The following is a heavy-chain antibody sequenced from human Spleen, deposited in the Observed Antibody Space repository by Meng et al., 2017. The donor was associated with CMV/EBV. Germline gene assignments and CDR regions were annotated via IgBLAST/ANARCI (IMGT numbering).Heavy chain of an antibody. J-gene: IGHJ5*02. D-gene: IGHD6-13*01. Sequence: SFSGYDCSWFRHRPGKGREWPGKGNQYVSTNCNPSVKTRYTISVETSMTQSTLRLRSVTSADMAVYYCARHGYSSSWRSNNNWLDPWGQGTLVTVSS. V-gene: IGHV4-34*01. CDR2: GNQYVST. CDR1: SFSGYD. CDR3: ARHGYSSSWRSNNNWLDP.